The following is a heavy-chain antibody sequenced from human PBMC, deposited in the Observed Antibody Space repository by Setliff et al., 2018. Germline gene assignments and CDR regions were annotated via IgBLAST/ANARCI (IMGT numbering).Heavy chain of an antibody. D-gene: IGHD3-9*01. CDR3: ARDRRDYDILTGYYEFTFDY. CDR2: ISAYNGNT. J-gene: IGHJ4*02. CDR1: GYTFRNYA. V-gene: IGHV1-18*01. Sequence: ASVKVSCKASGYTFRNYAFAWVRQAPGQGLEWMGWISAYNGNTNYAQKLQGRVTMTTDTSTSTAYMELRSLRSDDTAVYYCARDRRDYDILTGYYEFTFDYWGQGTLVTVSS.